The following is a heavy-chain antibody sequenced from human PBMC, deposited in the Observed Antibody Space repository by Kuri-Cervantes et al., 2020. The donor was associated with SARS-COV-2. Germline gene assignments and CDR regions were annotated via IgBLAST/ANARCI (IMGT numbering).Heavy chain of an antibody. J-gene: IGHJ1*01. Sequence: GGSLRLSCAGSGFIFSSFGTHWVRQAPGKGLEWVAVVSYDGSNTYYADAVKGRFTISRDNTKYTLYLEMNRLRAEDTAVYYCAKPKGEYDFWSGFRIGSIVNWGQGTLVTVSS. CDR3: AKPKGEYDFWSGFRIGSIVN. CDR2: VSYDGSNT. CDR1: GFIFSSFG. V-gene: IGHV3-30*18. D-gene: IGHD3-3*01.